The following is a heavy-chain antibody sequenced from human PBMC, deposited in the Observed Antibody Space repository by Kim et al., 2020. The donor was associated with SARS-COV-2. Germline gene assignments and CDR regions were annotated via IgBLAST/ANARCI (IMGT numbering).Heavy chain of an antibody. CDR2: ISWNSGSI. D-gene: IGHD3-3*01. CDR3: AKDMRSSWSGYIPPYYYYGMED. V-gene: IGHV3-9*01. J-gene: IGHJ6*02. Sequence: GGSLRLSCAASGFTFDDYAMHWVRQAPGKGLEWVSGISWNSGSIGYADSVKGRFTISRDNAKNSLYLQMNSLRAEDTALYYCAKDMRSSWSGYIPPYYYYGMEDWGQGTTVTVSS. CDR1: GFTFDDYA.